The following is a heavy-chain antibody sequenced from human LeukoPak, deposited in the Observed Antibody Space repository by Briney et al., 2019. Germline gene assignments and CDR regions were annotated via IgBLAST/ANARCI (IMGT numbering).Heavy chain of an antibody. Sequence: ASVKVSCKASGYTFTNYDINWVRQATGQGLEWMGWINPNSGGTNYAQKFQGRVTMTRDTSISTAYMELSRLRSDDTAVYYCATSTSPYYYYMDVWGRGTTVTVSS. CDR1: GYTFTNYD. J-gene: IGHJ6*03. CDR3: ATSTSPYYYYMDV. D-gene: IGHD2-2*01. V-gene: IGHV1-2*02. CDR2: INPNSGGT.